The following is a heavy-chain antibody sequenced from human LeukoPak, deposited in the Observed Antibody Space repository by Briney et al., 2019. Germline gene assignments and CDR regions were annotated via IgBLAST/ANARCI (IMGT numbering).Heavy chain of an antibody. CDR1: GFDFGNYA. CDR3: AKGSLEMATVDFEF. Sequence: GRSLRLSCAASGFDFGNYAMHWVRQAPGKGLQWVSGINWSSKMVAYAASVKGRFTISRDNAKNSLYLQMNSLTSEDTAFYSCAKGSLEMATVDFEFWGQGTLVTVSS. J-gene: IGHJ4*02. D-gene: IGHD5-24*01. V-gene: IGHV3-9*01. CDR2: INWSSKMV.